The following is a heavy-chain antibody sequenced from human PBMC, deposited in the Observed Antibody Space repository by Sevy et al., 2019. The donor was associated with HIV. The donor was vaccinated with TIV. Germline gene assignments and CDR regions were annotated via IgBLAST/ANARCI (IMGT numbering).Heavy chain of an antibody. CDR2: VHTHGTT. CDR1: GGSISSGSYY. V-gene: IGHV4-61*02. CDR3: AGEEWDLRGFDY. D-gene: IGHD1-26*01. J-gene: IGHJ4*02. Sequence: SETLSLTCTVSGGSISSGSYYWTWIRQPAGKGLEWIGRVHTHGTTDYNPSLKSRGTISMDMSKNQFSLKLRSVTAADTAVYYCAGEEWDLRGFDYWGQGTLVTVSS.